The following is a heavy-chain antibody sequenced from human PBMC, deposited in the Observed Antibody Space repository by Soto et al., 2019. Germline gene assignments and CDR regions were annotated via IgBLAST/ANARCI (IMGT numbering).Heavy chain of an antibody. CDR2: RNPNSGNT. CDR3: ARWPDGYYYDGMDV. J-gene: IGHJ6*02. CDR1: GYTFTSYD. Sequence: QVQLVQSGAEVKKPGASVKVSCKASGYTFTSYDINWLRQATGQGLGWMGWRNPNSGNTGYAQKFQGRVTMTRNTSISTAYMELSSLRSEATAVYYCARWPDGYYYDGMDVWGQGPKVTVS. V-gene: IGHV1-8*01.